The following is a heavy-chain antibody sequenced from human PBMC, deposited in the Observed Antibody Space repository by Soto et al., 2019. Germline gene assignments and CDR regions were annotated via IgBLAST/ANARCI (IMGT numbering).Heavy chain of an antibody. CDR1: GFTFSSYG. CDR3: ARDSRYCSSTSCLGSFDY. V-gene: IGHV3-33*01. Sequence: QVQLVESGGGVVQPGRSLRLSCAASGFTFSSYGMHWVRQAPGKGLEWVAVIWYDGSNKYYADSVKGRFTISRDNSKNTRDLQMNSLRAEDTAVYYCARDSRYCSSTSCLGSFDYWGQGTLVTVSS. D-gene: IGHD2-2*01. CDR2: IWYDGSNK. J-gene: IGHJ4*02.